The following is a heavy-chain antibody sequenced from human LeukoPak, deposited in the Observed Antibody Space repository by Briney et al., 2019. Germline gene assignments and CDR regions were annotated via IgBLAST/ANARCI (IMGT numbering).Heavy chain of an antibody. D-gene: IGHD3-22*01. CDR2: TNWNAGST. CDR3: VRDVVN. V-gene: IGHV3-20*04. CDR1: GFTFGDYS. Sequence: GGSLRLSCTASGFTFGDYSMTWVRQAPGKGLEWVSGTNWNAGSTAYADSVKGRFIISRDNAQNSLYLQMNSLKAEDTAFYYCVRDVVNWGRGTLVTVSS. J-gene: IGHJ4*02.